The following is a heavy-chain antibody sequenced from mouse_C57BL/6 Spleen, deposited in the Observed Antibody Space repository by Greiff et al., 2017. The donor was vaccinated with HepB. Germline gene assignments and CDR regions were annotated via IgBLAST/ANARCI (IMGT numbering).Heavy chain of an antibody. D-gene: IGHD2-1*01. J-gene: IGHJ3*01. CDR2: IRNKANNHAT. CDR1: GFTFSDAW. CDR3: TRERYGNYEGFAY. Sequence: EVKVEESGGGLVQPGGSMKLSCAASGFTFSDAWMDWVRQSPEKGLEWVAEIRNKANNHATYYAESVKGRFTISRDDSKSSVYLQMNSLRAEDTGIYYCTRERYGNYEGFAYWGQGTLVTVSA. V-gene: IGHV6-6*01.